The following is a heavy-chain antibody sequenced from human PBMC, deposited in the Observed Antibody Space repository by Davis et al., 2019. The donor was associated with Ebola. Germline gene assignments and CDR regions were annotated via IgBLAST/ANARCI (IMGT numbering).Heavy chain of an antibody. CDR3: AKDHLEYSSSRFDY. Sequence: PGGSLRLSCAASGFTFADYAMHWVRQAPGKGLEWVSGISWNSGSIGYADSVKGRFTISRDNAKNSLYLQMNSLRAEDTALYYCAKDHLEYSSSRFDYWGQGTLVTVSS. CDR2: ISWNSGSI. D-gene: IGHD6-6*01. J-gene: IGHJ4*02. V-gene: IGHV3-9*01. CDR1: GFTFADYA.